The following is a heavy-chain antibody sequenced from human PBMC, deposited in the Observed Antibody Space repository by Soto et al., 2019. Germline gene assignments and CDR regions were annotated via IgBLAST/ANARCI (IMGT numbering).Heavy chain of an antibody. Sequence: QVTLKESGPVLVKPTETLTLTCTVSGFSLSNARMGVSWIRQPPGKALEWLAHIFSNDEKSYSTSLKSRLTISKDTSKSQVVLTMTNSDPVDTATYYCARTEGVSIVARPGPGYQIFDWFDPWGQGTLVTVSS. J-gene: IGHJ5*02. CDR1: GFSLSNARMG. V-gene: IGHV2-26*01. D-gene: IGHD6-6*01. CDR2: IFSNDEK. CDR3: ARTEGVSIVARPGPGYQIFDWFDP.